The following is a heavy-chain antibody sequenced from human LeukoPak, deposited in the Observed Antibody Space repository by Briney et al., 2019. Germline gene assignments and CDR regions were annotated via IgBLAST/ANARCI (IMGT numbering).Heavy chain of an antibody. CDR1: GFTFSSSA. J-gene: IGHJ4*02. CDR3: ARYYGGSSPFDY. D-gene: IGHD4-23*01. Sequence: GGSLRLSCAASGFTFSSSAMSWVRQAPGKGLEWVSSISGSGGSTYYADSVKGRFTISRDNAKNSLYLHMNSLRAEDTAVYYCARYYGGSSPFDYWGQGTLVTVSS. CDR2: ISGSGGST. V-gene: IGHV3-23*01.